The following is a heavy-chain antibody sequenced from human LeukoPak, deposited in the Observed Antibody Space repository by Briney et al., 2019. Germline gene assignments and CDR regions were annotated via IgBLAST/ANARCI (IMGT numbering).Heavy chain of an antibody. V-gene: IGHV4-61*01. D-gene: IGHD4-23*01. CDR3: ARSTTVVTPEYYYYYGMDV. Sequence: SETLSLTCTVSGGSVSSGSYYWSWIRQPPGKGLEWIGYIYNSGSTNYNPSLKSRVTISVDTSKNQFSLKLSSVTAADTAVYYCARSTTVVTPEYYYYYGMDVWGQGTTVTVSS. CDR1: GGSVSSGSYY. J-gene: IGHJ6*02. CDR2: IYNSGST.